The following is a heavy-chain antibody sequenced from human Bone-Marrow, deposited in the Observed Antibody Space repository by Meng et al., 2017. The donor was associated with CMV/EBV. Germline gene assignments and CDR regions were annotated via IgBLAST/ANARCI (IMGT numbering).Heavy chain of an antibody. CDR2: INSRGYYI. V-gene: IGHV3-21*01. CDR3: ARDPRDLGDNNWYFDL. J-gene: IGHJ2*01. CDR1: DFTFASYS. D-gene: IGHD2-21*02. Sequence: GGSLRLSCAASDFTFASYSMNWLRQAPGKGLEWISSINSRGYYIYYADSVKGRFTISRDNARNSLYLQMDSLRVEDMAVYYCARDPRDLGDNNWYFDLWGGATLATFSS.